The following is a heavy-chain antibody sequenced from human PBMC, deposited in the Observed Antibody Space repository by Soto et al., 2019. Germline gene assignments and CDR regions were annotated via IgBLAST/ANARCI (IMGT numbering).Heavy chain of an antibody. CDR3: AKDPRQMYYYDSSGYTAY. D-gene: IGHD3-22*01. V-gene: IGHV3-23*01. J-gene: IGHJ4*02. CDR2: ISGSGGST. Sequence: PGGSLRLSCAASGFTFSSYAMSWVRQAPGKGLEWVSAISGSGGSTYYADSVKGRFTISRDNSKNTLYLQMNSLRAEDTAVYYCAKDPRQMYYYDSSGYTAYWGQGTLVTVS. CDR1: GFTFSSYA.